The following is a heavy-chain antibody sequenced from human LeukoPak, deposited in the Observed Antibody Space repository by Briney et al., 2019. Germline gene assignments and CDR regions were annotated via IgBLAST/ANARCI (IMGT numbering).Heavy chain of an antibody. J-gene: IGHJ4*02. CDR2: ISAYNGNT. CDR3: ARDERNHHDSSGYYTRAGVDY. CDR1: GYTFTSYG. V-gene: IGHV1-18*01. D-gene: IGHD3-22*01. Sequence: GASVKVSCKASGYTFTSYGISWVRQAPGQGLEWMGWISAYNGNTNYAQKLQGRVTMTTDTSTSTAYMELRSLRSDDTAVYYCARDERNHHDSSGYYTRAGVDYWGQGTLVTVSS.